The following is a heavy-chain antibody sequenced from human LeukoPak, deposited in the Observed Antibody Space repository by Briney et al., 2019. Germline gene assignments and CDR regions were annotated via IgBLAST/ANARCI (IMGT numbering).Heavy chain of an antibody. J-gene: IGHJ4*02. CDR2: IYASGGA. CDR1: GFDVNDNF. V-gene: IGHV3-53*01. Sequence: GGSLRLSCVASGFDVNDNFMIWVRQAPGQGLEWTSIIYASGGAYHAESVKGRFSAFRDTSKNTIFLQMNNLRAGDTAMYYCVRRHDYWGQGTLVTVSS. CDR3: VRRHDY.